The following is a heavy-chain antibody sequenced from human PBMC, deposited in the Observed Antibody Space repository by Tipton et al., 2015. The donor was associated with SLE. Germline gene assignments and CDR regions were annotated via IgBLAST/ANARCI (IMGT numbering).Heavy chain of an antibody. D-gene: IGHD2-21*01. Sequence: SLRLSCAASGFTFSQYDMHWVRQRTGKGLEWVSGIGPAGDIYYPGPVKGRFTISREDAKNSLHLQMNSLRAGDTAVYYCARESLLDGQRGAFDIWGQGTMVTVSS. CDR3: ARESLLDGQRGAFDI. CDR2: IGPAGDI. V-gene: IGHV3-13*01. J-gene: IGHJ3*02. CDR1: GFTFSQYD.